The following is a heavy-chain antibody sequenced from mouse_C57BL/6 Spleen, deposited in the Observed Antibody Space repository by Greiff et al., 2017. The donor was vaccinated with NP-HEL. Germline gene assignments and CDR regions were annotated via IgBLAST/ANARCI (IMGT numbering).Heavy chain of an antibody. J-gene: IGHJ2*01. CDR2: IYPGDGDT. D-gene: IGHD2-2*01. Sequence: VQLQQSGAELVKPGASAKISCKASGYAFSSYWMNWVKQRPGKGLEWIGQIYPGDGDTNYNGKFKGKATLTADKSSSTAYMQLSSLTSEDSAVYFCATMVTTGYYFDYWGQGTTLTVSS. CDR1: GYAFSSYW. CDR3: ATMVTTGYYFDY. V-gene: IGHV1-80*01.